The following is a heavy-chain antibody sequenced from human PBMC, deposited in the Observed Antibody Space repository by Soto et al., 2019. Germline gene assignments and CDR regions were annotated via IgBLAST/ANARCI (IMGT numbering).Heavy chain of an antibody. CDR3: TGGFCTGGTCYSGYFQH. CDR1: GFTFSGST. CDR2: IRSKAKDYAT. V-gene: IGHV3-73*02. D-gene: IGHD2-15*01. J-gene: IGHJ1*01. Sequence: EVQLVQSGGGLVQPGGSLKLSCAASGFTFSGSTVHWVRQASGEGLQWVGRIRSKAKDYATTYIASVKGRFTISRDDSRNTAYLQMSYLKTEDTAVYYCTGGFCTGGTCYSGYFQHWGQGALVTVFS.